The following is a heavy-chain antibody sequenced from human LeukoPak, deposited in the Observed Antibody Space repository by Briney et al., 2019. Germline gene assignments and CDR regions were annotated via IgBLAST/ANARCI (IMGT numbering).Heavy chain of an antibody. V-gene: IGHV3-30*02. CDR1: GFTFSSYG. Sequence: GSLRLSCAASGFTFSSYGMHWVRQAPGKGLEWVAFIRYDGSNKYYADSVKGRFTISRDNSKNTLYLQMNSLRAEDTAVYYCAKDRTRIAAAGTGSWGQGTLVTVSS. CDR2: IRYDGSNK. J-gene: IGHJ4*02. CDR3: AKDRTRIAAAGTGS. D-gene: IGHD6-13*01.